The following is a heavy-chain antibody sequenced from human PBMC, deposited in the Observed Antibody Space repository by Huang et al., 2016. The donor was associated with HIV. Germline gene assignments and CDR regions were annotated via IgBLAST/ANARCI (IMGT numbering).Heavy chain of an antibody. CDR1: GFILSNYG. V-gene: IGHV3-33*04. J-gene: IGHJ4*02. CDR3: ARGDYYDSSGYHPGHFDY. D-gene: IGHD3-22*01. CDR2: IRNDGMKK. Sequence: VQLIESGGGVVQPGKSLRLSCATSGFILSNYGMHWVRQAPGKGLKWVAFIRNDGMKKNYADSVRWRFTVGRDNAKNTLFLQMSSLRVDDTAVYYCARGDYYDSSGYHPGHFDYWGQGILVTVSS.